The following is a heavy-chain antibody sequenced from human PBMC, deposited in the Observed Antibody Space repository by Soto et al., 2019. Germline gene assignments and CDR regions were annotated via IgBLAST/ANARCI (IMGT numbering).Heavy chain of an antibody. CDR1: GGTFSSYA. D-gene: IGHD1-26*01. V-gene: IGHV1-69*13. CDR2: IIPIFGTA. J-gene: IGHJ4*02. CDR3: AREARPPHIVGATRHFDY. Sequence: SVKVSCKASGGTFSSYAISWVRQAPGQGLEWMGGIIPIFGTANYAQKFQGRVTITADESTSTAYMELSSLRSEDTAVYYCAREARPPHIVGATRHFDYWGQGTLVTVPS.